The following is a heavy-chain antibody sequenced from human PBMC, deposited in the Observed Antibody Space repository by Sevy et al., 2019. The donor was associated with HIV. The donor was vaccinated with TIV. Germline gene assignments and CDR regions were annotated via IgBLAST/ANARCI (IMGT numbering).Heavy chain of an antibody. CDR2: IRSKAYGGTT. CDR3: TRADYGDYGTYYYGMDV. J-gene: IGHJ6*02. CDR1: GFTFGDYA. D-gene: IGHD4-17*01. V-gene: IGHV3-49*03. Sequence: GGSLRLSCTASGFTFGDYAMSWFRQAPGKGLEWVGFIRSKAYGGTTEYAASVKGRFTISRDDSKSIAYLQMNSLKTEDTVVYYCTRADYGDYGTYYYGMDVWGQGTTVTVSS.